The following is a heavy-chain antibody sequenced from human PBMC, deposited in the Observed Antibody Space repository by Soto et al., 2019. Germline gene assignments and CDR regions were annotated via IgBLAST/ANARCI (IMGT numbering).Heavy chain of an antibody. CDR1: GYTFTNSG. D-gene: IGHD6-19*01. CDR3: ARDALREYSSGWTDY. V-gene: IGHV1-18*01. J-gene: IGHJ4*02. Sequence: GASVKVSCKASGYTFTNSGINWVRQAPGQGLEWMGWISAYNGNTNYAQKLQGRVTMTTDTSTSTAYMELRSLRSDDTAVYYCARDALREYSSGWTDYWGQGTLVTVSS. CDR2: ISAYNGNT.